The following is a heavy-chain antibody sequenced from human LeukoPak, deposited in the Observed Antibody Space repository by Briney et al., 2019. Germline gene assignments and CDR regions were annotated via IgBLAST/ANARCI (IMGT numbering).Heavy chain of an antibody. Sequence: GSLRLSFLTSGFTLSTNAMSWVRPAPGKGLEWISGISGSGASTYYADSVKGRFTISRDDSRNTLYLQMNSLRGDDTAVYYCAKDVGKWESLHFFDYWGQGTLVTVSS. J-gene: IGHJ4*02. V-gene: IGHV3-23*01. CDR1: GFTLSTNA. D-gene: IGHD1-26*01. CDR3: AKDVGKWESLHFFDY. CDR2: ISGSGAST.